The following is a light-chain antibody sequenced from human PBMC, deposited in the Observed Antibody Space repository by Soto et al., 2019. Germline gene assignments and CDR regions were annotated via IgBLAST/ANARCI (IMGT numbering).Light chain of an antibody. V-gene: IGKV3-15*01. CDR3: QQYDQWWT. J-gene: IGKJ1*01. CDR2: GAS. CDR1: QSINTN. Sequence: ETVMTQSPATLSVSPGERATSSCRASQSINTNLAWFQLKPGQAPRLLIYGASIRAAGIPARFSGSGSGTEFSLTISSLRSEDFGVFFCQQYDQWWTFGQGTKVEVK.